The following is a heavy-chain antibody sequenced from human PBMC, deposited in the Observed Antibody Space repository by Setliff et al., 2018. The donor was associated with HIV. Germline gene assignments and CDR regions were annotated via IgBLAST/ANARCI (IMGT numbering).Heavy chain of an antibody. D-gene: IGHD3-3*01. CDR2: INTDGSST. V-gene: IGHV3-74*01. J-gene: IGHJ4*02. Sequence: GGSLRLSCAASGFSFSSYWMHWVRQAPGKGLVWVSRINTDGSSTSYADAVKGRFTISRDNAKNTLYLQMDSLRGEDTAVYYCWSGYTSGRWGKGTLVTVSS. CDR1: GFSFSSYW. CDR3: WSGYTSGR.